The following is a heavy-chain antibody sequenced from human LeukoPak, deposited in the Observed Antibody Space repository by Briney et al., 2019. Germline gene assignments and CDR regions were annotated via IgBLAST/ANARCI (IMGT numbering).Heavy chain of an antibody. D-gene: IGHD3-10*01. CDR1: GFTFSSYS. Sequence: GGSLRLSCAASGFTFSSYSMNWVRQAPGKGLEWVSSISSSSSYIYYADSAKGRFTISRDNAKNSLYLQMNSLRAEDTAVYYCARAQTESAHYYGSGSYYYGMDVWGQGTTVTVSS. V-gene: IGHV3-21*01. CDR2: ISSSSSYI. CDR3: ARAQTESAHYYGSGSYYYGMDV. J-gene: IGHJ6*02.